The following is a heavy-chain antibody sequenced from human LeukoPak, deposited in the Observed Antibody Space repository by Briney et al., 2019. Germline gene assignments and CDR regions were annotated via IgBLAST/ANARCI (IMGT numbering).Heavy chain of an antibody. CDR3: AASLAYYYDSSGYYYLSFFDY. J-gene: IGHJ4*02. Sequence: GGSLSLSCAASGFTFCRYSMNWVRQAPGEGLEWVSSISSSSSYIYYVDSVKGRFPISRDNAKNSLYLKMNSLRAEDTAVYYCAASLAYYYDSSGYYYLSFFDYWGQGTLVTVSS. CDR2: ISSSSSYI. V-gene: IGHV3-21*01. CDR1: GFTFCRYS. D-gene: IGHD3-22*01.